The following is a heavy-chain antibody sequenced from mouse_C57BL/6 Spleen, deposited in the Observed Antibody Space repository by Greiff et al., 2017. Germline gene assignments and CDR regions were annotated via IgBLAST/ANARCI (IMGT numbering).Heavy chain of an antibody. D-gene: IGHD2-4*01. V-gene: IGHV1-26*01. CDR3: ARNDYDGPWCAY. CDR1: GYTFTDYY. CDR2: INPNYGGT. J-gene: IGHJ3*01. Sequence: EVPLQQSGPELVQPGASVKISCKASGYTFTDYYMNWVKQSHGKSLEWIGDINPNYGGTSYNQKFKGKATLTVEKSSSTAYMALRRLTSEDSAVYYCARNDYDGPWCAYWGQGTLGTVSA.